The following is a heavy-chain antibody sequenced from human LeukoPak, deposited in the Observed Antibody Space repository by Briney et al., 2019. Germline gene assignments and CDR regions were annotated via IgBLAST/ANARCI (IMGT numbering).Heavy chain of an antibody. V-gene: IGHV3-23*01. Sequence: PGGSLRLSCAASGFTFSSYAMSWVRQAPGKGLEWVSAISGSGGSTYYADSVKGRFTISRDNSKNTLYLQMNSLRAEDTAVYYCAKDPYPTVSKPLDYRGQGTLVTVSS. J-gene: IGHJ4*02. CDR1: GFTFSSYA. CDR2: ISGSGGST. CDR3: AKDPYPTVSKPLDY. D-gene: IGHD1-14*01.